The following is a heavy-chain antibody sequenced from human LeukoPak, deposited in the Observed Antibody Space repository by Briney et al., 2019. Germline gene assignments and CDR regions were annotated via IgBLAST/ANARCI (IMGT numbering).Heavy chain of an antibody. CDR2: IYTSGST. D-gene: IGHD6-13*01. CDR1: GDSISSGSYY. Sequence: SQTLSLTCTVSGDSISSGSYYWSWIRQPAGKGLEWIGRIYTSGSTNYNPSLKSRVTISVDTSKNQFSLKLRSVTAADTAVYYCARGAIAAATTWDYWGQGTLVTVSS. J-gene: IGHJ4*02. CDR3: ARGAIAAATTWDY. V-gene: IGHV4-61*02.